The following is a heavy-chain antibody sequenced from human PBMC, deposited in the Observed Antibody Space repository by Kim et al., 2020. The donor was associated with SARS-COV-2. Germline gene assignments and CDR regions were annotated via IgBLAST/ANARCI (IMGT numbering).Heavy chain of an antibody. V-gene: IGHV4-59*08. Sequence: RVTISVDTSKNQFSLKLSSVTAADTAVYYCARHEGYGSGSYYYYYYGMDVWGQGTTVTVSS. CDR3: ARHEGYGSGSYYYYYYGMDV. J-gene: IGHJ6*02. D-gene: IGHD3-10*01.